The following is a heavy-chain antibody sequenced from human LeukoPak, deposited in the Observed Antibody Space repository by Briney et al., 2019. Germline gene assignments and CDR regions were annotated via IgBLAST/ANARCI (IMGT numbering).Heavy chain of an antibody. V-gene: IGHV4-39*07. CDR2: IYYSGST. CDR1: GGSISSSSYY. CDR3: ARGLGSYYPFFDY. D-gene: IGHD1-26*01. Sequence: PSETLSLTCTVSGGSISSSSYYWGWIRQPPGKGLERIGSIYYSGSTYYNPSLKSRVTISVDTSKNQFSLKLSSVTAADTAVYYCARGLGSYYPFFDYWGQGTLVTVSS. J-gene: IGHJ4*02.